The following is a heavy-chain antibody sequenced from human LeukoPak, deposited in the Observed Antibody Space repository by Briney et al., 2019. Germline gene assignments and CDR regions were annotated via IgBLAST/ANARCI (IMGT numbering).Heavy chain of an antibody. V-gene: IGHV4-59*12. D-gene: IGHD4-17*01. Sequence: SETLSLTCTVSGDSISSYYWSWIRQPPGKGLEWIGYMYYSGSTNYSPSLKSRVTISVDTSKNQFSLKLSSVTAADTAVYYCARDAPTASHGDYSDWGQGTLVTVSS. CDR3: ARDAPTASHGDYSD. CDR2: MYYSGST. CDR1: GDSISSYY. J-gene: IGHJ4*02.